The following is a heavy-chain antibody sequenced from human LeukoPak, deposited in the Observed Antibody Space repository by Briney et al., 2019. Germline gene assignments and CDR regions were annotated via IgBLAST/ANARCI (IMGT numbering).Heavy chain of an antibody. CDR3: ARGVRDGYKRISYYYYMDV. CDR1: GYSISSGYY. D-gene: IGHD5-24*01. J-gene: IGHJ6*03. V-gene: IGHV4-38-2*02. CDR2: IYHSGST. Sequence: SETLSLTCTVSGYSISSGYYWGWIRQPPGKGLEWIGSIYHSGSTYYNPSLKSRVTISVDTSKNQFSLKLSSVTAADTAVYYCARGVRDGYKRISYYYYMDVWGKGTTVTVSS.